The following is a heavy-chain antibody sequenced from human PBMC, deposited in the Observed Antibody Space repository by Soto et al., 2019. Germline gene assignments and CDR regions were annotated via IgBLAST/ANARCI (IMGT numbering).Heavy chain of an antibody. D-gene: IGHD3-9*01. V-gene: IGHV3-11*06. Sequence: QVQLVESGGGLVKPGGSLRLSCAASGFTFSDYYMSWIRQAPGKGLEWVSYISSSSSYTNYADSVKGRFTISRDNAKNSLYLQMNSLGAEDTAVYYCARDPALRYFDWLPRYYFDYWGQGTLVTVSS. CDR3: ARDPALRYFDWLPRYYFDY. CDR1: GFTFSDYY. CDR2: ISSSSSYT. J-gene: IGHJ4*02.